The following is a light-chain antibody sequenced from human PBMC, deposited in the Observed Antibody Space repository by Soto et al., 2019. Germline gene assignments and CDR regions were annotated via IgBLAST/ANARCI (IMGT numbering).Light chain of an antibody. CDR1: QSFSSN. CDR2: GTS. Sequence: EIVMTQSPATLSVSPGERATLSCRASQSFSSNLAWYQQKPGQAPRLLIYGTSTRATGIPARFSGSGSGTEFTLTISSLQSEDFAVYYCHQYKSYTPYTIGQGTKVEIK. V-gene: IGKV3-15*01. J-gene: IGKJ2*01. CDR3: HQYKSYTPYT.